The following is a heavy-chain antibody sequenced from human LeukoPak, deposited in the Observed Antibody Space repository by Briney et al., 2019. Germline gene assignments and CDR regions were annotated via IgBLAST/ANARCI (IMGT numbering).Heavy chain of an antibody. CDR2: VNPSGDST. CDR1: GYTFSNYN. J-gene: IGHJ3*02. CDR3: ARVRDGYNDAYDI. V-gene: IGHV1-46*01. Sequence: ASVKVSCKASGYTFSNYNIHWLRQAPGQGLEWMGIVNPSGDSTNYAQNFQGRVTMTGDTSTSTVYMELSSLRSEDTAVYYCARVRDGYNDAYDIWGQGTMVTVSS. D-gene: IGHD5-24*01.